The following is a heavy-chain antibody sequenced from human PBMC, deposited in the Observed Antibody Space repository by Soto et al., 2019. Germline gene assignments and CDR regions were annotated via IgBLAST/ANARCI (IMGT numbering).Heavy chain of an antibody. V-gene: IGHV4-59*01. Sequence: PSETLSLTCTVSGGSISSYYWSWIRQPPGKGLYLFGFIYYSGSTNFNPSLKSRVTISVDTSKNQFSLKLSSVTAADTAVYYCARGGGYDMGDDAFDIWGQGTMVTVSS. CDR3: ARGGGYDMGDDAFDI. J-gene: IGHJ3*02. CDR2: IYYSGST. D-gene: IGHD5-12*01. CDR1: GGSISSYY.